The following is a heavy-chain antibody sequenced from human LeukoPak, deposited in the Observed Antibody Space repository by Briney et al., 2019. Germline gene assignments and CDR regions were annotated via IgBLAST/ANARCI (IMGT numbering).Heavy chain of an antibody. CDR1: GFTFSTYG. CDR3: AKDGHCSGGTCSSFDY. Sequence: GGTLRLSCTASGFTFSTYGMSWVRQAPGKGLEWVSVVYTGGTTYYADSVKGRFTISRDNSQNTVFLQMNSLRDEDTAVYYCAKDGHCSGGTCSSFDYWGQGTLVTVSS. V-gene: IGHV3-23*03. J-gene: IGHJ4*02. CDR2: VYTGGTT. D-gene: IGHD2-15*01.